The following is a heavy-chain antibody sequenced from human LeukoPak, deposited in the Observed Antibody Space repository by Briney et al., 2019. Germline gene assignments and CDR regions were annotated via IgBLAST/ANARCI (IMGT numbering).Heavy chain of an antibody. CDR3: ASVGGDKPDYYYYGMDV. CDR1: GGTFSSYA. CDR2: IIPILGIA. J-gene: IGHJ6*02. V-gene: IGHV1-69*04. D-gene: IGHD2-21*01. Sequence: GPSVKVSCKASGGTFSSYAISWVRQAPGQGLEWMGRIIPILGIANYAQKFQGRVTITADKSTSTAYMELSSLRSEDTAVYYCASVGGDKPDYYYYGMDVWGQGTTVTVSS.